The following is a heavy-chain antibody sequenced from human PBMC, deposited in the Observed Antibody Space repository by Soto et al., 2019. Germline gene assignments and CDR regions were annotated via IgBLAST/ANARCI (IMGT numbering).Heavy chain of an antibody. J-gene: IGHJ6*02. V-gene: IGHV4-59*08. CDR1: DGSISTYY. CDR3: ARLRDYDYVWGSYYGMDV. CDR2: IYYSGST. Sequence: QVQLQESGPGLVKPSETLSLTCTVSDGSISTYYWNWIRQPPGKGLEWIGYIYYSGSTNYNPSLKIRAPIYQDTSKTQFSLKLSSVTAADTAMYYCARLRDYDYVWGSYYGMDVWGQGTTVTVSS. D-gene: IGHD3-16*01.